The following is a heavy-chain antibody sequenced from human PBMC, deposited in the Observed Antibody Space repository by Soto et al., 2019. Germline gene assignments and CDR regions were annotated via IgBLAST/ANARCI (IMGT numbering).Heavy chain of an antibody. J-gene: IGHJ4*02. D-gene: IGHD6-19*01. CDR2: ISYDGSNK. V-gene: IGHV3-30*18. CDR1: GFTFSSYG. CDR3: AKWDMNSSGWYYFDY. Sequence: XXSLRLSFAASGFTFSSYGMHWVLQAPGKGLEWVAVISYDGSNKYYADSVKGRFTISRDNSKNTLYLQMNSLRAEDTAVYYCAKWDMNSSGWYYFDYWGQGTLVTVSS.